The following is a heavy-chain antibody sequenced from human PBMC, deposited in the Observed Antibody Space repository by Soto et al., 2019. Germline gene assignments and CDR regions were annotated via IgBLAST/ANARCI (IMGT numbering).Heavy chain of an antibody. CDR1: GFTFSSYG. J-gene: IGHJ4*02. CDR3: AKGPVLRFWEWSLPDY. V-gene: IGHV3-30*18. Sequence: GGSLRLSCAASGFTFSSYGMHWVRQAPGKGLEWVAVISYDGSNKYYADSVKGRFTISRDNSKNTLYLQMNSLRAEDTAVYYCAKGPVLRFWEWSLPDYWGQGTLVTVSS. D-gene: IGHD3-3*01. CDR2: ISYDGSNK.